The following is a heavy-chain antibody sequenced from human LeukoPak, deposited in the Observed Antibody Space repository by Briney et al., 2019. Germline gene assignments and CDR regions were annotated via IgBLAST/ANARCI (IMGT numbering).Heavy chain of an antibody. CDR3: ARESLNGYYDSSGRTEYFKH. CDR2: IIPIFGTA. J-gene: IGHJ1*01. CDR1: GGTFSSYA. V-gene: IGHV1-69*05. Sequence: ASVKVSCKASGGTFSSYAISWVRQAPGQGLEWMGRIIPIFGTANYAQKFQGRVTITTDESTSTAYMELSNLRSEDTAVYYCARESLNGYYDSSGRTEYFKHWGQGTLVTVSS. D-gene: IGHD3-22*01.